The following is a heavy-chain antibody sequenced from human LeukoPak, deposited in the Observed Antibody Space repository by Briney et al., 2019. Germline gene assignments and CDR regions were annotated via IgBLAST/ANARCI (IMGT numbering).Heavy chain of an antibody. Sequence: SETLSLTCTVSGDSISSYYWSWIRQPAGKGLEWIGRVYTSGSTAYNPSLKSRVTMSVDTSKNQFSLSLTSVTAADTTVYYCTRENRPFCPFAYWGQGILVTVSS. V-gene: IGHV4-4*07. CDR3: TRENRPFCPFAY. J-gene: IGHJ4*02. CDR2: VYTSGST. CDR1: GDSISSYY. D-gene: IGHD2/OR15-2a*01.